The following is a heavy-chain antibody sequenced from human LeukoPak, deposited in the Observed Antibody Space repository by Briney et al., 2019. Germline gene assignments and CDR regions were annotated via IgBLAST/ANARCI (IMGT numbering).Heavy chain of an antibody. V-gene: IGHV4-59*08. CDR2: IYYSGST. CDR3: ARSFADYTPYNWFDP. CDR1: GGSISSYY. J-gene: IGHJ5*02. D-gene: IGHD4-11*01. Sequence: ASETLSLTCTVSGGSISSYYWSWIRQPPGKGLEWIGYIYYSGSTNYNPSLRSRVTISVDTSKNQFSLKLSSVTAADTAVYYCARSFADYTPYNWFDPWGQGTLVTVSS.